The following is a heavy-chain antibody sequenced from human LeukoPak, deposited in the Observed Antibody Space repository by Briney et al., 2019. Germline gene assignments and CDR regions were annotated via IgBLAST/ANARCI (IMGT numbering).Heavy chain of an antibody. V-gene: IGHV1-2*02. CDR1: GYTFTGYY. Sequence: ASVKVSCKTSGYTFTGYYMHWVRQAPGQGLEWMGWINPNSGGTNYAQKFQGRVIFTWDTSLRTAYMEMSSLRSDDTAVYYCARKVRVVTAPTKWFRPWGGETGHTLSWG. D-gene: IGHD2-2*01. J-gene: IGHJ5*01. CDR2: INPNSGGT. CDR3: ARKVRVVTAPTKWFRPWGGETGHTLS.